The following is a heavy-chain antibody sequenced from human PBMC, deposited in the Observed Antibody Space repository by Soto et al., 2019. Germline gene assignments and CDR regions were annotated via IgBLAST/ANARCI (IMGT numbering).Heavy chain of an antibody. CDR3: ARGGYCTNRLCYDYYFYGMYV. V-gene: IGHV3-33*01. Sequence: GGSLRLSCAASGFTFSSYGMHWVRQAAGKGLEWVAVIWYGGSNKYYADSVKLRSTLSRDNSKNTLYLQMNSLRAEDTVVYYCARGGYCTNRLCYDYYFYGMYVWGQGTTVTVSS. CDR1: GFTFSSYG. D-gene: IGHD2-8*01. J-gene: IGHJ6*02. CDR2: IWYGGSNK.